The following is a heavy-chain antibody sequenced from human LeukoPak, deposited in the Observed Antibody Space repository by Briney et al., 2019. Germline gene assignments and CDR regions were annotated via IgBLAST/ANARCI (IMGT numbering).Heavy chain of an antibody. D-gene: IGHD6-13*01. CDR2: IYYSGSA. CDR3: ARVLGGSWGYAFDI. V-gene: IGHV4-59*01. Sequence: SETLSLTCTVSGGSISGYYWSWIRQPPGKGLEWIAYIYYSGSANYNPSLKSRVTISVETSKNQFSLKLTSVTAADTAVYYCARVLGGSWGYAFDIWGQGAMVTVSS. J-gene: IGHJ3*02. CDR1: GGSISGYY.